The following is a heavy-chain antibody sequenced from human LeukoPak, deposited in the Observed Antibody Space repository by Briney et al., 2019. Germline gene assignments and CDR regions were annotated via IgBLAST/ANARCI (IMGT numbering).Heavy chain of an antibody. CDR1: GFTVNNKY. J-gene: IGHJ3*02. CDR2: IYNDGRT. V-gene: IGHV3-53*01. Sequence: GGSLRLSCAASGFTVNNKYMTWVRQAPGKGLEWLSLIYNDGRTYYADSVKGRCTISRDNLKNVLYLQMNSPKVEDTALYYCARGLFLSGYLDAFDIWGQGTVVTVSS. CDR3: ARGLFLSGYLDAFDI. D-gene: IGHD3-22*01.